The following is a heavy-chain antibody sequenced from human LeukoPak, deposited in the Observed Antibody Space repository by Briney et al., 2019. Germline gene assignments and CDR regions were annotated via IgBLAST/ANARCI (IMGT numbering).Heavy chain of an antibody. CDR2: IYSGGST. Sequence: GGSLRLSCAASGFTVSSDYMSWVRQAPGKGLEWVSVIYSGGSTYYADSVKGRFTISRDNSKNTLYLQMNSLRAEDTAVYYCASDVGRVDAFDIWGQGTMVTVSS. CDR3: ASDVGRVDAFDI. D-gene: IGHD3-10*01. CDR1: GFTVSSDY. V-gene: IGHV3-66*02. J-gene: IGHJ3*02.